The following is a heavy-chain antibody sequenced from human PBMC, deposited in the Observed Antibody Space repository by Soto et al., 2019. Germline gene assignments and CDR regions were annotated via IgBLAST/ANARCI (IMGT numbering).Heavy chain of an antibody. CDR3: ARDGHDILTGYYYYYGMDV. Sequence: GGSLRLSCAASGFTFSSYGMHWVRQAPGKGLEWVAVIWYDGSNKYYADSVKGRFTISRDNSKNTLYLQMNSLRAEDTAVYYCARDGHDILTGYYYYYGMDVWGQGTTVTVSS. V-gene: IGHV3-33*01. J-gene: IGHJ6*02. D-gene: IGHD3-9*01. CDR2: IWYDGSNK. CDR1: GFTFSSYG.